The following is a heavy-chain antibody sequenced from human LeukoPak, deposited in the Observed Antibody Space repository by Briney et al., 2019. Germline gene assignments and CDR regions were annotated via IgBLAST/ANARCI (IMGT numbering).Heavy chain of an antibody. V-gene: IGHV3-7*01. Sequence: PGGSLRPSCTASGFIFSSYWMTWVRQAPGKGLEWVANINQDGREQNYVNSVKGRFTISRDNAKNSLYLQMNSLRAEDTALYYCAREINTWSTTLFDYWGQGTLVTVSS. CDR2: INQDGREQ. J-gene: IGHJ4*02. CDR3: AREINTWSTTLFDY. CDR1: GFIFSSYW. D-gene: IGHD1-1*01.